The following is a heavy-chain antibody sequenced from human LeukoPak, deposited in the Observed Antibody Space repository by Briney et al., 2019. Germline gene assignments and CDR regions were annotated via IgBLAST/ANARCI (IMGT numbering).Heavy chain of an antibody. CDR3: ARGVPRYFDWLLSYFDY. V-gene: IGHV1-18*01. CDR2: IGAYNGNT. Sequence: ASVKVSCKASGYTFTSYVISWVRQAPGQGLEWMGWIGAYNGNTNYAQNLQGRVTMTTDTSTSTAYMELRSLTSDDTAVYYCARGVPRYFDWLLSYFDYWGQGTLVTVSS. J-gene: IGHJ4*02. CDR1: GYTFTSYV. D-gene: IGHD3-9*01.